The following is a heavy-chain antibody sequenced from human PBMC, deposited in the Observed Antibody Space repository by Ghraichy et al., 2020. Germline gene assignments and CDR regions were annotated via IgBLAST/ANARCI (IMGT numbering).Heavy chain of an antibody. J-gene: IGHJ4*02. Sequence: SETLSLTCTVSGGSISSSNSYWGWVHQPPGKGLEWIGSIYYTGSTYYNPSLKSRVTIFVDTSKNQFSLELSSVTAADTAVYYCVRHDNRYTTGDSWGQGTLVSVSS. CDR1: GGSISSSNSY. V-gene: IGHV4-39*01. CDR2: IYYTGST. CDR3: VRHDNRYTTGDS. D-gene: IGHD1-14*01.